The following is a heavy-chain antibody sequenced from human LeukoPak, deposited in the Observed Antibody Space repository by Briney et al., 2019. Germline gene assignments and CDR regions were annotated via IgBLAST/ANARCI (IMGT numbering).Heavy chain of an antibody. D-gene: IGHD2-15*01. V-gene: IGHV1-2*02. CDR1: GYTFTGYN. CDR3: ARGGRGWPKDYFDY. J-gene: IGHJ4*02. Sequence: ASVKVSCKASGYTFTGYNLHWVRQAPGQGLEWMGWIHPNNGGTNYAQMFQGRVTLTTDTSTSTAYMELRSLRSEDTAVYYCARGGRGWPKDYFDYWGQGTLVTVSS. CDR2: IHPNNGGT.